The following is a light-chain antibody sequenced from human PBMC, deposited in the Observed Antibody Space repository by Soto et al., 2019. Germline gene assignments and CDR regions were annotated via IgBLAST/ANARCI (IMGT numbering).Light chain of an antibody. CDR2: EGS. Sequence: QSALTQPASVSGSPGRSITISCTGTSSDVGGYKYVSWYQQHPGKAPKLMIYEGSNRPSGVSNRFSASKSGNTASLTISGLQAEDEADYYCISYTSRSTYVFGTGTKVTVL. V-gene: IGLV2-14*01. CDR3: ISYTSRSTYV. CDR1: SSDVGGYKY. J-gene: IGLJ1*01.